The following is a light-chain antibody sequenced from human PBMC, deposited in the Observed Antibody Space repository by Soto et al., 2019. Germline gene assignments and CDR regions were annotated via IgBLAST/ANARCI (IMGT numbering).Light chain of an antibody. CDR1: SNDVGDYKY. V-gene: IGLV2-14*01. CDR2: EVN. CDR3: TSYATYSTLV. Sequence: QSVLTQPASVSGSPGQSITIACTGTSNDVGDYKYVSWYQHHPGKAPKLLIFEVNNRPSGVSYRFSGSKFGNTASLTLSGLQAEDEADYFCTSYATYSTLVFGGGTKVTGL. J-gene: IGLJ2*01.